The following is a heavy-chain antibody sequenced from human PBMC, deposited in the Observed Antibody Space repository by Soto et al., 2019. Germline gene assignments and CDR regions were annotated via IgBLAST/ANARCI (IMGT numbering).Heavy chain of an antibody. J-gene: IGHJ4*02. CDR1: GFTFSSYG. Sequence: GGSLRLSCAASGFTFSSYGMHWVRQAPGKWLEWVAVISYDGSNKYYADSVKGRFTISRDNSKNTLYLQMNSLRAEDTAVYYCANGMATIDPPFDYWGQGXLVTVYS. CDR2: ISYDGSNK. D-gene: IGHD5-12*01. V-gene: IGHV3-30*18. CDR3: ANGMATIDPPFDY.